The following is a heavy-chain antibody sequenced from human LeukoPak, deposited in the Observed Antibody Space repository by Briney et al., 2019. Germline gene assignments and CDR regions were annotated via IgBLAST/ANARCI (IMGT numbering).Heavy chain of an antibody. V-gene: IGHV4-61*01. J-gene: IGHJ6*02. D-gene: IGHD6-13*01. CDR2: IYYSGST. Sequence: SETLSLTCTVSGGSVSSGSYYWSWIRQPPGKGLEWIGYIYYSGSTNYNPSLKSRVTISVDTSKNQFSLKLSSVTAADTAVYYCARLYSSSWFDYYYYGMDVWGQGTTVTVSS. CDR1: GGSVSSGSYY. CDR3: ARLYSSSWFDYYYYGMDV.